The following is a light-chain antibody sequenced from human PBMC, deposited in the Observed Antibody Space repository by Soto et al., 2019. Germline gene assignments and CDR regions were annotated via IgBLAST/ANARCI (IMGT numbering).Light chain of an antibody. J-gene: IGKJ4*01. CDR3: QQSDNLPLA. Sequence: DTQMTQSPSSLSASIGDRVTITCQASQGIAKYLHWYQQKPGKAPKLLIYHASNLQTGVPSRFSGSGCGTHFTLIISSLQPDDIATYFCQQSDNLPLAFGGGTKVEIK. CDR1: QGIAKY. V-gene: IGKV1-33*01. CDR2: HAS.